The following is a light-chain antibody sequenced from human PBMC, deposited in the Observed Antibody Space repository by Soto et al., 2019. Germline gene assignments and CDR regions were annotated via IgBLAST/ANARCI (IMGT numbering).Light chain of an antibody. Sequence: QSALTQPASVSGSPGQSITISCTGTSSDVGGYNYVSWYQQHPGKAPKLMIYEVSNRPSGVSNRFSGSKSGNTASLTISGLQAEDEADYYCSSYTSSSTPVVFGGGTKRTV. CDR2: EVS. CDR1: SSDVGGYNY. CDR3: SSYTSSSTPVV. J-gene: IGLJ2*01. V-gene: IGLV2-14*01.